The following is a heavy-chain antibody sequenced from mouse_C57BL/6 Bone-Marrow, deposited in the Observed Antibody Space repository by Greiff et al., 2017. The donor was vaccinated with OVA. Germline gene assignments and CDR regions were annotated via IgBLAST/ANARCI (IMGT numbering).Heavy chain of an antibody. CDR3: ARRFTTVVATFAY. CDR2: IDPEDGAT. J-gene: IGHJ3*01. D-gene: IGHD1-1*01. V-gene: IGHV14-2*01. CDR1: GFNIKDYY. Sequence: EVQLQQSGAELVKPGASVKLSCTASGFNIKDYYMHWVKQRPEQGLEWIGRIDPEDGATKYAPKFQGKATITADTSSNTAYLQLSSLTSEDTAVYYCARRFTTVVATFAYWGQGTLVTVSA.